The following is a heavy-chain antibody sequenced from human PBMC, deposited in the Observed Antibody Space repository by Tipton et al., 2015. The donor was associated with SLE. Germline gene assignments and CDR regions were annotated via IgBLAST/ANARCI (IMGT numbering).Heavy chain of an antibody. CDR2: IYTNENT. J-gene: IGHJ2*01. D-gene: IGHD1-1*01. CDR1: GGSISSYY. CDR3: ARAFLNPETSVHYYFAL. V-gene: IGHV4-4*07. Sequence: GLVKPSETLSLTCTVSGGSISSYYWSWIRQPAGGGLEWIGRIYTNENTNYNPSLKSRVTMSVDTSKNHFSLKLISVTAADTAVYYCARAFLNPETSVHYYFALWARGTLVTFSS.